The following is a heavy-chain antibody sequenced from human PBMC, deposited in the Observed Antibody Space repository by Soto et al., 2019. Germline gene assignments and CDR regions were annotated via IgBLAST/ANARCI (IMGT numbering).Heavy chain of an antibody. CDR2: INPISGTA. J-gene: IGHJ4*02. CDR1: GGTFSSYA. CDR3: ARDRERLGGIVRGSFDY. Sequence: QVQLVQSGAEVKKPGSSVKVSCKASGGTFSSYAISWVRQAPGQGLEWMGGINPISGTANYAQKFQGRVTITADESTATAYMELSSLRSEDTAVYYCARDRERLGGIVRGSFDYWGQGTLVTVSS. V-gene: IGHV1-69*01. D-gene: IGHD3-16*01.